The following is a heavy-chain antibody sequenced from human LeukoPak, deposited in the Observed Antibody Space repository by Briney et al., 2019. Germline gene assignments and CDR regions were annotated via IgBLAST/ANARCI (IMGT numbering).Heavy chain of an antibody. V-gene: IGHV3-21*01. CDR3: ARGADGVSTNSRGWFDP. CDR2: ISSSSSYI. J-gene: IGHJ5*02. CDR1: GFTFSSYS. D-gene: IGHD2-2*01. Sequence: GGSLRLSCAASGFTFSSYSINWVRQAPGKGLEWVSSISSSSSYIYYAASVKGRFTISRDNSKNSLYLQMNSLRAEHTAVYSCARGADGVSTNSRGWFDPWGQGTLVTVSS.